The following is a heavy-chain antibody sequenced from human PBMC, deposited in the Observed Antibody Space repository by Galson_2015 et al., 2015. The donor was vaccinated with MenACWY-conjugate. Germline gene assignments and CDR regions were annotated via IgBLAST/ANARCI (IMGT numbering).Heavy chain of an antibody. Sequence: QSGAEVTKPGESLRISCKGSGYNFPSYWINWVRQMPGKGLEWMARIDPSNSNTDYSPSFQGHVTISADKSITTTFLQWSDVKASDTAMYYCARQGSGYLDKLDVWGQGTMVTVSS. CDR2: IDPSNSNT. J-gene: IGHJ3*01. CDR3: ARQGSGYLDKLDV. D-gene: IGHD3-22*01. V-gene: IGHV5-10-1*01. CDR1: GYNFPSYW.